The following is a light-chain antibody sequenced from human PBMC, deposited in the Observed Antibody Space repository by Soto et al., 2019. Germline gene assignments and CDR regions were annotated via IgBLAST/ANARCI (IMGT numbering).Light chain of an antibody. Sequence: QSVLTQSPSASGSPGQSVTISCTGTSSDVGGHNYVSWYQHHPGKAPKLIIYEVSKRPSGVPDRFSGSKSGNTASLTVSRLQAGDGGVNYGSPTAGKNNLVFGGGPKLTAL. CDR1: SSDVGGHNY. V-gene: IGLV2-8*01. CDR2: EVS. CDR3: SPTAGKNNLV. J-gene: IGLJ2*01.